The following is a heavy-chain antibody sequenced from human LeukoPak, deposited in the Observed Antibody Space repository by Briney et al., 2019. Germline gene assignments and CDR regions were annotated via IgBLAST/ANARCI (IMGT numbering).Heavy chain of an antibody. CDR3: AKDGNVGAQKGFDP. CDR1: GFTFSTYA. V-gene: IGHV3-23*01. D-gene: IGHD1-26*01. J-gene: IGHJ5*02. Sequence: GGSLGLSCAASGFTFSTYAMSWVRQARGKGLEWVSAISGSGGSTYYAGSVKGRFTISRDNSKNTLYLQMNSLRAEDTAVYYCAKDGNVGAQKGFDPWGQGTLVTVSS. CDR2: ISGSGGST.